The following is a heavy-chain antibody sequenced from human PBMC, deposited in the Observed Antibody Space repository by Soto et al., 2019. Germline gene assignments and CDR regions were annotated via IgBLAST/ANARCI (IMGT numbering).Heavy chain of an antibody. CDR3: ASQATSRGYAPSDWFDP. CDR1: GGSISSGDYY. V-gene: IGHV4-30-4*01. Sequence: SETLSLTCTVSGGSISSGDYYWSWIRQPPGKGLEWIGYIYYSGSTYYNPSLKSRVTISVDTSKNQFSLKLSSVTAADTAVYYCASQATSRGYAPSDWFDPWGQGTLSPSPQ. J-gene: IGHJ5*02. CDR2: IYYSGST. D-gene: IGHD3-16*01.